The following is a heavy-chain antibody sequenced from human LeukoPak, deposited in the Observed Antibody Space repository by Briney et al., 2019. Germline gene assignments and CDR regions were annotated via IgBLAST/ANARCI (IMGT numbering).Heavy chain of an antibody. CDR1: GGSFSGYY. D-gene: IGHD6-13*01. CDR3: ARHAYRFGAAAGTWFDY. Sequence: SETLSLTCAVYGGSFSGYYWSWIRQPPGKGLEWIGEINHSGSTNYNPSLKSRVTISVDTSKNQFSLKLSSVTAADTAVYYCARHAYRFGAAAGTWFDYWGQGTLVTVSS. CDR2: INHSGST. V-gene: IGHV4-34*01. J-gene: IGHJ4*02.